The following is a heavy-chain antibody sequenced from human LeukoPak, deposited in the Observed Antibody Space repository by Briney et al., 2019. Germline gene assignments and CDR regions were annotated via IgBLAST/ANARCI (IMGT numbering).Heavy chain of an antibody. CDR2: IYYSGST. CDR3: ARASGSGSTIDY. Sequence: SETLSLTCTVSGGSISSSSYFWGWIRQPPGKGLEWIGSIYYSGSTYYNPSLKSRVTISVDTSKNQFSLKLSSVTAADTAVHYCARASGSGSTIDYWGQGTLVTVSS. D-gene: IGHD3-10*01. J-gene: IGHJ4*02. V-gene: IGHV4-39*07. CDR1: GGSISSSSYF.